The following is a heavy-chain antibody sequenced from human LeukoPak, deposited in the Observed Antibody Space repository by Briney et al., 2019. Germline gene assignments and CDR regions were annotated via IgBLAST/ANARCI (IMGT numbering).Heavy chain of an antibody. V-gene: IGHV4-59*01. CDR1: GGSISSYY. D-gene: IGHD3-3*01. J-gene: IGHJ4*02. CDR2: IYYSGST. CDR3: VSSWSGYYAIDI. Sequence: SETLSLTCTVSGGSISSYYWSWIRQPPGKGLEWIGYIYYSGSTNYNPSLKRRVTISLDTSKNQFSLKLSSVTGADTAVYYCVSSWSGYYAIDIWGQRSLGSVSS.